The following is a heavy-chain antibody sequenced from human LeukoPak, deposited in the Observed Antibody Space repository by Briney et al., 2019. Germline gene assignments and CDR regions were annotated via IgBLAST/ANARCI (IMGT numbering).Heavy chain of an antibody. CDR3: ARAECSSTSCYTNFDY. CDR1: GFTFSNYA. V-gene: IGHV3-30-3*01. Sequence: PGGSLRLSCAASGFTFSNYAMHWVRQAPGKGLEWVAVISYDGSNKYYADSVKGRFTISRDNAKNTLYLQMNSLRAEDTAVYYCARAECSSTSCYTNFDYWGQGTLVTVSS. CDR2: ISYDGSNK. J-gene: IGHJ4*02. D-gene: IGHD2-2*02.